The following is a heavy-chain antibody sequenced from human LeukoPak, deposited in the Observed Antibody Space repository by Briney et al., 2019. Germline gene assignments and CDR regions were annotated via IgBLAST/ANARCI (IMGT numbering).Heavy chain of an antibody. Sequence: GGSLRLSCAASGFTFSSYGMHWVRQAPGKGLEWVAFIRYDGSNKYYADSVKGRFTISRDNSKNTLYLQMNSLRAEDTAVYYCAKDPYSGAYGDTYYYYMDVWGKGTTVTISS. CDR1: GFTFSSYG. J-gene: IGHJ6*03. CDR2: IRYDGSNK. V-gene: IGHV3-30*02. CDR3: AKDPYSGAYGDTYYYYMDV. D-gene: IGHD1-26*01.